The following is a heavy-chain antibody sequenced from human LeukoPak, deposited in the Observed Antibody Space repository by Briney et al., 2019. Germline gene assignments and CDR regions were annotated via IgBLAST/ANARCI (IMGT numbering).Heavy chain of an antibody. J-gene: IGHJ6*02. V-gene: IGHV6-1*01. CDR3: AREGKGSYIGATIGIGDYYGMDV. Sequence: SQTLSLTCAISGDSVSSNSVAWNWIRQSPSRGLEWVGRTYYRSKWYNDYAVSVKSRLTINPDTSKNQFSLQLNSVTPEDTAVYYCAREGKGSYIGATIGIGDYYGMDVWGQGTTVTVSS. D-gene: IGHD5-12*01. CDR2: TYYRSKWYN. CDR1: GDSVSSNSVA.